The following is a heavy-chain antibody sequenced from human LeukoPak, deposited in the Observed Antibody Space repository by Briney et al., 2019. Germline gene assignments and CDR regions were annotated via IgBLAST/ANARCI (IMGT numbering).Heavy chain of an antibody. V-gene: IGHV4-4*07. CDR3: ARGSLAVAQPFAFDI. CDR2: IYTSGST. CDR1: GGSISSDY. J-gene: IGHJ3*02. D-gene: IGHD6-6*01. Sequence: SETLSLTCTVSGGSISSDYWIWIRQPAGKGLEWIGRIYTSGSTNYNPSLKSRVTMSVDTSKNQFSLKLSSVTAADTAVYYCARGSLAVAQPFAFDIWGQGTMVTVSS.